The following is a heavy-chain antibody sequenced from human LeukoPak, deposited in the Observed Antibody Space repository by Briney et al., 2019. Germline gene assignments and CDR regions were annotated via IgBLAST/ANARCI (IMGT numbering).Heavy chain of an antibody. J-gene: IGHJ1*01. CDR1: GYTFTGYY. V-gene: IGHV1-2*02. D-gene: IGHD6-13*01. CDR3: ARDRSSWYVSFAY. CDR2: INPNSGDT. Sequence: ASVKVSCKASGYTFTGYYMHWVRQAPGQGLEWMGWINPNSGDTNYAQKFQGRVTMTRDTSISTAYMELSRLRSDDTAVYYCARDRSSWYVSFAYGGQGTLVTVSS.